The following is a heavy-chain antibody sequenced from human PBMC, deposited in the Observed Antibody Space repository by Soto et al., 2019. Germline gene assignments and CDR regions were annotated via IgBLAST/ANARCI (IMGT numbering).Heavy chain of an antibody. CDR3: ARAAIVVVPAAIPWFDP. CDR1: GFTFSSYG. Sequence: GGSLRLSCAASGFTFSSYGMHWVRQAPGKGLEWVAVIWYDGSNKYYADSVKGRFTISRDNSKHALYLQMNSRRAEDTAVYYCARAAIVVVPAAIPWFDPWGQGTLVTVSS. V-gene: IGHV3-33*01. CDR2: IWYDGSNK. J-gene: IGHJ5*02. D-gene: IGHD2-2*01.